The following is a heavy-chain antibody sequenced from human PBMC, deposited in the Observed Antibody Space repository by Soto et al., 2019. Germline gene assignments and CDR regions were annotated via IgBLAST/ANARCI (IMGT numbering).Heavy chain of an antibody. D-gene: IGHD6-19*01. CDR1: GASVSSGIFY. J-gene: IGHJ4*02. Sequence: SETLSLTCSVSGASVSSGIFYWSWIRHPPGKGLEWIGFIYNNETFNYNPSLKSRVTLSVDTSKHQFSLKLSSVTAADTAVYYCARVPLRYSSSHNFDSWGQGALVTVSS. CDR2: IYNNETF. V-gene: IGHV4-61*01. CDR3: ARVPLRYSSSHNFDS.